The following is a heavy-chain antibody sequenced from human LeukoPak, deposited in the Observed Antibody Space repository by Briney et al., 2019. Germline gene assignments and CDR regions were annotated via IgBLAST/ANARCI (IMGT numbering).Heavy chain of an antibody. Sequence: GGSLRLSCAASEFTFSNYVMNWVRQAPGKGLEWVSSISSSSSYIYYADSVKGRFTISRDNAKNSLYLQMNSLRAEDTAVYYCARDLRNYIFDYWGQGTLVTVSS. D-gene: IGHD1-7*01. CDR2: ISSSSSYI. CDR1: EFTFSNYV. J-gene: IGHJ4*02. V-gene: IGHV3-21*01. CDR3: ARDLRNYIFDY.